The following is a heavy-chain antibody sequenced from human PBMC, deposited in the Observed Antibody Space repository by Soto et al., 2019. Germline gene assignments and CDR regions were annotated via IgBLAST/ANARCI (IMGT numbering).Heavy chain of an antibody. CDR3: VKRSIVPLNWFDP. V-gene: IGHV4-4*02. CDR1: GAAISSRNW. CDR2: IYHTGTT. D-gene: IGHD2-8*01. J-gene: IGHJ5*02. Sequence: SETLSLTCGVSGAAISSRNWLRVFRHSPAKVLEWIGEIYHTGTTNYNPSLKSRVTLSVDKSKNQFSLTLTSVTAADTAVYYCVKRSIVPLNWFDPWGQGTLVTVSS.